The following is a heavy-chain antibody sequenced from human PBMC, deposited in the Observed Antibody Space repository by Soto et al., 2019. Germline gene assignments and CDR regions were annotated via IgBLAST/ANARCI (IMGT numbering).Heavy chain of an antibody. Sequence: VGSLRLSCAVSGFTFSDYWMSWVRQAPGKGLEWVANIKQDGNEKYYVDSVKGRFTISRDNAKNSLYLQMNSLRAEDTAVYYCARGLGSSGWYSLWDAFDTWGQGTMVTVSS. V-gene: IGHV3-7*01. CDR3: ARGLGSSGWYSLWDAFDT. D-gene: IGHD6-19*01. J-gene: IGHJ3*02. CDR1: GFTFSDYW. CDR2: IKQDGNEK.